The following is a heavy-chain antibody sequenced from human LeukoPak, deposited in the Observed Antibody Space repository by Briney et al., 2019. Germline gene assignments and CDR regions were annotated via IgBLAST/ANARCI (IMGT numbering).Heavy chain of an antibody. J-gene: IGHJ3*02. CDR1: GYTFTAYW. D-gene: IGHD5-24*01. CDR3: ARGGDDYNLLRHYFAFDI. Sequence: ASVTVSCKASGYTFTAYWMHWVRQAPGQGFEWVGWINPDSGATNYAEKFQGRVTMTRDTSISTVYMELSRLTSDDTAVYYCARGGDDYNLLRHYFAFDIWGQGTMVTVSS. V-gene: IGHV1-2*02. CDR2: INPDSGAT.